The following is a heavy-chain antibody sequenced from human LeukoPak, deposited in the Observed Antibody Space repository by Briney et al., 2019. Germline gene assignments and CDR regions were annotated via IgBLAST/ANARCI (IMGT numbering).Heavy chain of an antibody. CDR2: ISGSGGST. Sequence: SGGSLRLSCAASGFTFSSYAMSWVRQAPGKGLEWVSAISGSGGSTYYADSVKGRFTISRDNSKNTLYLQMNSLRAEDTAVYYCAKAGRVYQLPGYWGQGTLVTVSS. J-gene: IGHJ4*02. CDR1: GFTFSSYA. CDR3: AKAGRVYQLPGY. D-gene: IGHD2-2*01. V-gene: IGHV3-23*01.